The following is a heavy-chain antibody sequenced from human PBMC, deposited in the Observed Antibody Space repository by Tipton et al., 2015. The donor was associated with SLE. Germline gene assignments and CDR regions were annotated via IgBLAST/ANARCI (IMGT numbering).Heavy chain of an antibody. D-gene: IGHD3-9*01. CDR3: AKGVSGIPRYYDILTGWAY. V-gene: IGHV4-39*07. CDR2: IYYSGST. Sequence: TLSLTCTVSGGSISSSSYYWGWIRQPPGKGLEWIGSIYYSGSTYYNPSLKSRVTISVDTSKNQFSLKLSSVTAADTAVYYCAKGVSGIPRYYDILTGWAYWGQGTLVTVSS. J-gene: IGHJ4*02. CDR1: GGSISSSSYY.